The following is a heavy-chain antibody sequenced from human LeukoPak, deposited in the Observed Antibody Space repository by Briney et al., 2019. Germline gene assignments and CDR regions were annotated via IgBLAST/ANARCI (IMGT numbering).Heavy chain of an antibody. CDR1: GGSISSYY. Sequence: PSETLSLTCTVSGGSISSYYWSWIRQPPGKGLEWIGYIYYSGSTNYNPSLTSRVTISVDTSKNQFSLKLSSVTAADTAVYYCARDRFYYYGMDVWGKGTTVTVSS. CDR3: ARDRFYYYGMDV. CDR2: IYYSGST. J-gene: IGHJ6*04. V-gene: IGHV4-59*01.